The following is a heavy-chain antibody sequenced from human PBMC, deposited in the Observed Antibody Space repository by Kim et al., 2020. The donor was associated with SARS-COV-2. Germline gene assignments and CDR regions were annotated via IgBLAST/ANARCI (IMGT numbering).Heavy chain of an antibody. Sequence: YADSVKDRYHISRDNSKTTLYLQMNSLSAEDTAVYYWARGKQLARLALGYWGQGTLVTVSS. CDR3: ARGKQLARLALGY. J-gene: IGHJ4*02. D-gene: IGHD6-6*01. V-gene: IGHV3-53*01.